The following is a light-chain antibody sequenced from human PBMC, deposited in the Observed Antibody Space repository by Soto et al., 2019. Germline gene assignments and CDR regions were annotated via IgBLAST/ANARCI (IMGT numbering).Light chain of an antibody. J-gene: IGKJ1*01. CDR3: QQYNHWPPWT. V-gene: IGKV3D-15*01. CDR1: QSVGSN. CDR2: EAA. Sequence: EVVLTQPPATVPVSLGGRVTLSCRASQSVGSNLSWYQQQPGQPPSLLIYEAANNDTGVPTRFSGSGSATEFTITITSLQSEDVAVYYCQQYNHWPPWTFGQGTKVDIK.